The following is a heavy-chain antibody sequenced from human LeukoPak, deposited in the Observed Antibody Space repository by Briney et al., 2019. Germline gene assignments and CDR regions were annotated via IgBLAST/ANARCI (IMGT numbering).Heavy chain of an antibody. CDR3: ARVDSSGWYFFDY. CDR2: IYYSGST. Sequence: SETLSLTCTVSGGSVSSGSYYWSWIRQPPGKGLEWIGYIYYSGSTNYNPSLKSRVTISLDTSKNQFSLKLSSVTAADTAVYYCARVDSSGWYFFDYWGQGTLVTVSS. V-gene: IGHV4-61*01. D-gene: IGHD6-19*01. J-gene: IGHJ4*02. CDR1: GGSVSSGSYY.